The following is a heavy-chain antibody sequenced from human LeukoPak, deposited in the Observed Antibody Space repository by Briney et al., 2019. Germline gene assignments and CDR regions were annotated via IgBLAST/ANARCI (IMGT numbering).Heavy chain of an antibody. J-gene: IGHJ3*02. CDR3: ASKSSGWYDDAFDI. CDR2: ISSSGSTI. D-gene: IGHD6-19*01. Sequence: GGSLRLSCAASGFTFSSYAMSWVRQAPGKGLEWVSYISSSGSTIYYADSVKGRFTISRDNAKNSLYLQMNSLRAEDTAVYYCASKSSGWYDDAFDIWGQGTMVTVSS. CDR1: GFTFSSYA. V-gene: IGHV3-48*03.